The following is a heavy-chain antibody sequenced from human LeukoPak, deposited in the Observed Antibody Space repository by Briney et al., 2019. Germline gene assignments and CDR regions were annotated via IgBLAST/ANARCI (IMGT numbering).Heavy chain of an antibody. CDR3: ARTDGGKTYYFDY. Sequence: SVKVSCKASGYTFTGYYMHWVRQAPGQGLEWMGGIIPIFGTANCAQKFQGRVTITADKSTSTAYMELSSLRSEDTAVYYCARTDGGKTYYFDYWGQGTLVTVSS. CDR2: IIPIFGTA. J-gene: IGHJ4*02. D-gene: IGHD4-23*01. V-gene: IGHV1-69*06. CDR1: GYTFTGYY.